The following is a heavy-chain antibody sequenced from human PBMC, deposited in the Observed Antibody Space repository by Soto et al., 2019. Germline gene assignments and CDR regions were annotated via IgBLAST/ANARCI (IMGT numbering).Heavy chain of an antibody. Sequence: VKVSCKASGGTFSSYAISWVRQAPGQGLEWMGGIIPIFGTANYAQKFQGRVTITADESTSTAYMELSSLRSEGTAVYYCANSVGSHYYYGMDVWGQGTTVTVSS. V-gene: IGHV1-69*01. D-gene: IGHD2-21*01. CDR3: ANSVGSHYYYGMDV. J-gene: IGHJ6*02. CDR1: GGTFSSYA. CDR2: IIPIFGTA.